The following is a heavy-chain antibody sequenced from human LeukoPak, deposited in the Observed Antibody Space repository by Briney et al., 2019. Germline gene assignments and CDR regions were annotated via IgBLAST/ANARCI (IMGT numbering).Heavy chain of an antibody. Sequence: PSETLSLTCVVSGASLSSGAYAWSWIRQPPGKGLEWIGYTHRGGRTYYNPSLKSRVSISVDKSLNQFSLRLNSVTAADTAVYYCTRRFGYGVVGGYFDYWGQGALVTVSS. CDR2: THRGGRT. V-gene: IGHV4-30-2*01. J-gene: IGHJ4*02. CDR3: TRRFGYGVVGGYFDY. D-gene: IGHD4/OR15-4a*01. CDR1: GASLSSGAYA.